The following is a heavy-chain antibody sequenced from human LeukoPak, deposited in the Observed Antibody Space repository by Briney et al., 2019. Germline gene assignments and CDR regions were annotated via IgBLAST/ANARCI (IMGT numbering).Heavy chain of an antibody. CDR3: ARDVGIQPTRAYYGMDV. V-gene: IGHV1-18*01. J-gene: IGHJ6*02. Sequence: ASVKVSCKASGYTFTSYGISWVRQAPGQGLEWMGWISAYNGNTNYAQKLQGRVTMTTDTSTSTAYMELRSLRSDDTAVYYCARDVGIQPTRAYYGMDVWGQGTTVTVSS. D-gene: IGHD5-18*01. CDR2: ISAYNGNT. CDR1: GYTFTSYG.